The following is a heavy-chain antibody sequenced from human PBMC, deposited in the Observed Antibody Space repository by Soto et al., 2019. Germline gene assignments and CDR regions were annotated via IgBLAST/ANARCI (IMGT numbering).Heavy chain of an antibody. Sequence: EVQLAESGGGMVQPGGSLRLSCVASGFTFSSYDMHWVRQAPGKGLEYVSSISSNGGTTYYGNSVKGRFTISRDNSNKTLDLQMGSLRAEDMAVYYCVRRVSGNYDYWGQGTLVTVSS. CDR1: GFTFSSYD. CDR3: VRRVSGNYDY. J-gene: IGHJ4*02. D-gene: IGHD1-7*01. V-gene: IGHV3-64*01. CDR2: ISSNGGTT.